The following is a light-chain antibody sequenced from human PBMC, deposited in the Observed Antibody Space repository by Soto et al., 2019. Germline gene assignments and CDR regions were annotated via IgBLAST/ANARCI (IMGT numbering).Light chain of an antibody. V-gene: IGKV3-15*01. CDR1: QSVSNN. CDR2: GAS. CDR3: QQYNTWSPLT. J-gene: IGKJ4*01. Sequence: EIVMTQSPATLSVSPGERATLSCRASQSVSNNLAWYQQKPGQAPRLLIYGASTRATGIPARFSGSGSGTEFTLTISSLQSEDFAVYYCQQYNTWSPLTFGGETKVETK.